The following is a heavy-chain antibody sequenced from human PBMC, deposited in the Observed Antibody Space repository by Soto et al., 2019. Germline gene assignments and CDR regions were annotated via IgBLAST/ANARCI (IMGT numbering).Heavy chain of an antibody. Sequence: GGSLRLSCAASGFTFSSYAMHWVRQAPGKGLEWVAVISYDGSNKYYADSVKGRFTISRDNSKNTLYLQMNSLRAEDTAVYYCARDRGMGYSGSYSDYYGMDVWGQGTTVTVSS. D-gene: IGHD1-26*01. CDR2: ISYDGSNK. J-gene: IGHJ6*02. V-gene: IGHV3-30-3*01. CDR3: ARDRGMGYSGSYSDYYGMDV. CDR1: GFTFSSYA.